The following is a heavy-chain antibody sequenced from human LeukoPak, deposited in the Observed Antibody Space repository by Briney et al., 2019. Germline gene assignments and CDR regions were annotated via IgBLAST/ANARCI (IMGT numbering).Heavy chain of an antibody. CDR1: GFTVSSNY. D-gene: IGHD2-2*01. Sequence: GGSLRLSCAASGFTVSSNYMSWVRQAPGKGLEWVSVIYSGGSTYYADSVKGRFTISRDNSKNTLYLQMNSLRAEDTAVYYCARDLVDCRSTSCLYNWFDPWGQGTLVTVSS. J-gene: IGHJ5*02. CDR2: IYSGGST. CDR3: ARDLVDCRSTSCLYNWFDP. V-gene: IGHV3-66*01.